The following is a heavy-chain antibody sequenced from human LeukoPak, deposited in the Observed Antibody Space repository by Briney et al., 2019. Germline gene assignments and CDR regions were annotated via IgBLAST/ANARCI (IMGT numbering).Heavy chain of an antibody. D-gene: IGHD3-16*02. CDR2: IYYSGST. CDR3: ARVIDYVWGSYRRPHPSYYFDY. CDR1: GGSISSGGYY. Sequence: SETLSLTCTVPGGSISSGGYYWSWIRQHPGKGLEWIGYIYYSGSTYYNPSLKSRVTISVDTSKNQFSLKLSSVTAADTAVYYCARVIDYVWGSYRRPHPSYYFDYWGQGTLVTVSS. J-gene: IGHJ4*02. V-gene: IGHV4-31*03.